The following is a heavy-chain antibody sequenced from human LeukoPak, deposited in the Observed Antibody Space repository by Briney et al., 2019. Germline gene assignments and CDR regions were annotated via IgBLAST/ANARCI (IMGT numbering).Heavy chain of an antibody. D-gene: IGHD3-22*01. CDR1: GFSFSSYG. CDR2: IRSDGSNK. CDR3: ARVLHRRNYDSSVYYGY. J-gene: IGHJ4*02. V-gene: IGHV3-30*02. Sequence: GGSLRLSCAGSGFSFSSYGMHWVRQAPGKGLEWMAFIRSDGSNKYYADSVKGRFTISRDNSKNTLYLQMNSLRAEDTAVYYCARVLHRRNYDSSVYYGYWGQGTLVTVSS.